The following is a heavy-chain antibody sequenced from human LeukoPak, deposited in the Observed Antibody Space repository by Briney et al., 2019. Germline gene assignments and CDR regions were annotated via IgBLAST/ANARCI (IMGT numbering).Heavy chain of an antibody. J-gene: IGHJ4*02. D-gene: IGHD3-22*01. CDR2: ISSSGSTI. CDR3: AREDYYDSSGYYPYFDY. Sequence: GGSLRLSCAPSGFTFSDYYMTWIRQAPGKGLEWVSYISSSGSTIYYADSVKGRFTISRDNAKNSLYLQMNSLRAEDTAVYYCAREDYYDSSGYYPYFDYWGQGTLVTVSS. CDR1: GFTFSDYY. V-gene: IGHV3-11*04.